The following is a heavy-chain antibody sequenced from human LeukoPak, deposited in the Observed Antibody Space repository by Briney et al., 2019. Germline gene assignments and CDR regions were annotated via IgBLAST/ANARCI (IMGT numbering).Heavy chain of an antibody. J-gene: IGHJ4*02. CDR2: INPNSGGT. CDR1: GYTFTGYY. V-gene: IGHV1-2*02. CDR3: ARGDYYGSGSYYNDPIGDY. Sequence: GASVKVSCKASGYTFTGYYMHWVRQAPGQGLEWMGWINPNSGGTNYAQKFQGRVTMTRDTSISTAYMELSRLRSDDTAVYYCARGDYYGSGSYYNDPIGDYWGQGTLVTVSS. D-gene: IGHD3-10*01.